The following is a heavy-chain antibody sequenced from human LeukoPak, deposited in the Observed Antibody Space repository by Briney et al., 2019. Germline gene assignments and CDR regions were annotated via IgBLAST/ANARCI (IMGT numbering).Heavy chain of an antibody. V-gene: IGHV3-23*01. CDR2: ITTSDGNT. D-gene: IGHD3-10*01. CDR1: GFTFSSYT. J-gene: IGHJ4*02. Sequence: GGSLRLSCAASGFTFSSYTMSWVRQAPGKGLEWVSTITTSDGNTYYADSVKGRFTISRDNSKNTLYLQMNSLRAEDTAVYYCARDSSYYFDYWGQGTLVTVSS. CDR3: ARDSSYYFDY.